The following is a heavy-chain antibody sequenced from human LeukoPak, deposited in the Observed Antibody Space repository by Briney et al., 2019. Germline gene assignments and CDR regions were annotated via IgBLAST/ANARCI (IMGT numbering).Heavy chain of an antibody. CDR3: VTGESAFDI. CDR1: GFTFDDYA. D-gene: IGHD7-27*01. V-gene: IGHV3-9*01. Sequence: GRSLRLSCAASGFTFDDYAMHWVRQAPGKGLEWVSGISWNSGSIVYADSVKGRFTISRDNAKNSLYLQMNSLRAEDTALYCCVTGESAFDIWGQGTMVTVSS. J-gene: IGHJ3*02. CDR2: ISWNSGSI.